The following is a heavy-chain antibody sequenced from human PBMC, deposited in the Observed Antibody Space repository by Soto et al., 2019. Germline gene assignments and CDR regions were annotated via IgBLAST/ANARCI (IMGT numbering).Heavy chain of an antibody. Sequence: PGGSLRLSCAASVLTFSSNWMHWVRQAPGKGLVWVSRINSDGSITSYADSVKGQFTISRDNAKNTLYLQMNSLRAEDTAVYYCARGSSSWYVSFDYWGQGILVTVS. CDR3: ARGSSSWYVSFDY. J-gene: IGHJ4*02. V-gene: IGHV3-74*01. CDR2: INSDGSIT. CDR1: VLTFSSNW. D-gene: IGHD6-13*01.